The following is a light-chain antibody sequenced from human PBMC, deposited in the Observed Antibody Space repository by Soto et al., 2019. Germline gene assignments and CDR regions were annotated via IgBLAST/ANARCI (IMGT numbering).Light chain of an antibody. Sequence: AIQLTQSPSSLSASVGDRVTITCRASQDIRGALAWYQQKPGKAPKFLIFDVSTLQSGVPSRFSGSGSGTDFTLTISSLQPEDFGTYYCQQFNTYPITFGQGTR. V-gene: IGKV1-13*02. CDR2: DVS. CDR1: QDIRGA. J-gene: IGKJ5*01. CDR3: QQFNTYPIT.